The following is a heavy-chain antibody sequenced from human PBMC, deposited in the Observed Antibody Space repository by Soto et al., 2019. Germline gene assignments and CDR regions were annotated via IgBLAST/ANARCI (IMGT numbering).Heavy chain of an antibody. D-gene: IGHD3-9*01. CDR2: ISSSSSYI. J-gene: IGHJ4*02. CDR3: ARGRLHYDILTGYYDY. Sequence: GGSLRLSCAASGFTFSSYIMNWVRQAPGKGLEWVSSISSSSSYIYYADSVKGRFTISRDNAKNSLYLQMNSLRAEDTAVYYCARGRLHYDILTGYYDYWGQGTLVTVSS. CDR1: GFTFSSYI. V-gene: IGHV3-21*01.